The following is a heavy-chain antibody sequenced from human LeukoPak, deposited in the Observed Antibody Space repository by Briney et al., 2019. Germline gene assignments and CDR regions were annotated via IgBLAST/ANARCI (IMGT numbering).Heavy chain of an antibody. CDR2: IGAYNGNT. CDR3: AGDRVPTAFDY. J-gene: IGHJ4*02. CDR1: GYTFTGYY. D-gene: IGHD5-12*01. V-gene: IGHV1-18*04. Sequence: GASVKVSCKASGYTFTGYYMHWVRQAPGQGLEWMGWIGAYNGNTNYAQKLQGRVTMTTDTSTSTAYMELRSLRSENTAVYYCAGDRVPTAFDYWGQGTLVTVSS.